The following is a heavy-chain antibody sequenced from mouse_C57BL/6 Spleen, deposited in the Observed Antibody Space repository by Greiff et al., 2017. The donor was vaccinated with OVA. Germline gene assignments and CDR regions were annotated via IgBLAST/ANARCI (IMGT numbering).Heavy chain of an antibody. CDR3: ARVTTVALDV. V-gene: IGHV1-52*01. J-gene: IGHJ1*03. CDR1: GYTFTSYW. CDR2: IDPSDSET. D-gene: IGHD1-1*01. Sequence: QVQLQQPGAELVRPGSSVKLSCKASGYTFTSYWMHWVKQRPIQGLEWIGNIDPSDSETHYNQKFKDKATLTVDKSSSTAYMQLSSLTSEDSAVYYCARVTTVALDVWGTGTTVTVSS.